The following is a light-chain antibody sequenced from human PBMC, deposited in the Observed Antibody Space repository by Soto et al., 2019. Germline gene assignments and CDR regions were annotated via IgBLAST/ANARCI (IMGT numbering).Light chain of an antibody. CDR1: QSVSSSY. CDR3: QKYNNWPIT. J-gene: IGKJ5*01. CDR2: GAS. Sequence: EFLLTQSPGTLSLSPEERATLSCSTSQSVSSSYLAWYQQKPGQAPRLLIYGASTRATGIPARFSGSGSGTEFTLTISSLQSEDFALYYCQKYNNWPITFGQGTRLEI. V-gene: IGKV3-15*01.